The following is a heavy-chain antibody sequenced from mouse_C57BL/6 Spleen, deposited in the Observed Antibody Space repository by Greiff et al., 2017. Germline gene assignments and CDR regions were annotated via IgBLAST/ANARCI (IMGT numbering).Heavy chain of an antibody. J-gene: IGHJ4*01. CDR2: ISDGGSYT. Sequence: EVMLVESGGGLVKPGGSLKLSCAASGFTFRSYAMSWVRQTPEKRLEWVATISDGGSYTYYPDNVKGRFTISRDNAKNTLYLQMSHLKSEDTAMYYRAREKMSDGYYDAMDYWGQGTSVTVSS. V-gene: IGHV5-4*01. D-gene: IGHD2-3*01. CDR3: AREKMSDGYYDAMDY. CDR1: GFTFRSYA.